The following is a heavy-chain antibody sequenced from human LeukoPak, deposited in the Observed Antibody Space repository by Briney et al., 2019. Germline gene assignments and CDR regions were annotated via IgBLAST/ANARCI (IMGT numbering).Heavy chain of an antibody. Sequence: GGSLRPSCAASGFTFSSYSVNWVRQAPGKGLEWVSSISSSSSYIYYADSVKGRFTISRDNAKNSLYLQMNSLRAEDTAVYYCAILWDIVVVPTLYYFDYWGQGTLVTVSS. D-gene: IGHD2-2*01. J-gene: IGHJ4*02. CDR2: ISSSSSYI. CDR3: AILWDIVVVPTLYYFDY. CDR1: GFTFSSYS. V-gene: IGHV3-21*01.